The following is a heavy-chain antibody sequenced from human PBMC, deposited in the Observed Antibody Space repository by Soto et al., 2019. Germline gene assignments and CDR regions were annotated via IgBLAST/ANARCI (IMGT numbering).Heavy chain of an antibody. CDR1: GFTFSNYE. CDR3: PTRSGGGGAFDI. Sequence: EVPLVESGGDLVPPGGSLRLSCAASGFTFSNYEMNWVRQAPGKGLEWVSYISTGGTTIYYADSVKGRFTISRDNAKNPLYLQMSSVRAEHTAVYSCPTRSGGGGAFDIWGQGTMVTVSS. J-gene: IGHJ3*02. CDR2: ISTGGTTI. V-gene: IGHV3-48*03. D-gene: IGHD3-10*01.